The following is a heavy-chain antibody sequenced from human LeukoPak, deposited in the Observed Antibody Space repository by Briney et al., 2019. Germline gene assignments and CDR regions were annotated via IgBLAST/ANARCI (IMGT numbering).Heavy chain of an antibody. Sequence: SETLSLTCTVSGGSISSGDYYWSWIRQPPGKGLEWIGYIYYSGSTCYNPSLKSRVTISVDTSKNQFSLKLSSVTAADTAVYYCARGYYDFWSGYYSSNFDYWGQGTLVTVSS. D-gene: IGHD3-3*01. V-gene: IGHV4-30-4*01. J-gene: IGHJ4*02. CDR2: IYYSGST. CDR1: GGSISSGDYY. CDR3: ARGYYDFWSGYYSSNFDY.